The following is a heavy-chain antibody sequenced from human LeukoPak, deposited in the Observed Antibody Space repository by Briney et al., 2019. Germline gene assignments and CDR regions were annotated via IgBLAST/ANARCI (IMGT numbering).Heavy chain of an antibody. CDR3: SHYYYDSSGYYYPLGY. J-gene: IGHJ4*02. D-gene: IGHD3-22*01. CDR2: IYYSGST. V-gene: IGHV4-39*01. CDR1: GGSISSSSYY. Sequence: SETLSLTCTVSGGSISSSSYYWGWIRQPPGKGLEWIGSIYYSGSTYYNPSLKSRVTISVETSKIQFSLKLSSVTAADTAVYYCSHYYYDSSGYYYPLGYWGQGTLVTVSS.